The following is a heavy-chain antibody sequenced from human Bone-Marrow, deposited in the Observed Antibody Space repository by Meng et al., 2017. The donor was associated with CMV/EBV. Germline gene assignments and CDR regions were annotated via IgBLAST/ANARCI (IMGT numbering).Heavy chain of an antibody. CDR2: VDPKSGVS. CDR3: ARDPYGPLDY. D-gene: IGHD3-10*01. CDR1: GYTFTDFY. J-gene: IGHJ4*02. V-gene: IGHV1-2*02. Sequence: KVSCTASGYTFTDFYFRWVRQAPGQGLEWMGWVDPKSGVSKYTQRFQGRVTMTRDTSINTVYMEVSGLTSDDTAVYYCARDPYGPLDYWGQGTLVTVSS.